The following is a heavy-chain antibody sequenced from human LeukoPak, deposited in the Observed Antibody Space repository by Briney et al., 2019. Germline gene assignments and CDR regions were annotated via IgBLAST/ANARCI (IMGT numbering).Heavy chain of an antibody. CDR1: GCSFSTYA. J-gene: IGHJ4*01. Sequence: AVTVSCKASGCSFSTYAIRWVRQPPAQGLAWVGGGIPIFGTTNYAPKFQGTVTLTTDESTNTAYMELSTLGAEDTAVYYCAREGGGGYCTTNRCYYFDYWGLGTLVTVSS. CDR2: GIPIFGTT. CDR3: AREGGGGYCTTNRCYYFDY. D-gene: IGHD2-2*01. V-gene: IGHV1-69*05.